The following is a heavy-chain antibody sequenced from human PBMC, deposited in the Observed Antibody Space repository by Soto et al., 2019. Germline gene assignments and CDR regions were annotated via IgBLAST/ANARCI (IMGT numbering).Heavy chain of an antibody. D-gene: IGHD3-10*01. CDR1: GYTFTSYG. V-gene: IGHV1-18*01. CDR2: ISAYNGNT. CDR3: ATVLLWFGESFFDY. J-gene: IGHJ4*02. Sequence: ASVKVSCKASGYTFTSYGISWVRQAPGQGLEWMGWISAYNGNTNYAQKLQGRVTMTEDTSTDTAYMELSSLRSEDTAVYYCATVLLWFGESFFDYWGQGTLVTVSS.